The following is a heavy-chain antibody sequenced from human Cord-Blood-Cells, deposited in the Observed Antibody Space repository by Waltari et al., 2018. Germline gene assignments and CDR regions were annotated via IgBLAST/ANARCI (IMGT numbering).Heavy chain of an antibody. CDR1: GGSFSGYY. Sequence: QVQLQQWGAGLLKPSETLSLTCAVYGGSFSGYYWSWTRQPPGKGLEWIGEINHSGSTNYNPSLKSRVTISVDTSKNQFSLKLSSVTAADTAVYYCARTSYYYDSSGYYYGYFDLWGRGTLVTVSS. V-gene: IGHV4-34*01. J-gene: IGHJ2*01. D-gene: IGHD3-22*01. CDR2: INHSGST. CDR3: ARTSYYYDSSGYYYGYFDL.